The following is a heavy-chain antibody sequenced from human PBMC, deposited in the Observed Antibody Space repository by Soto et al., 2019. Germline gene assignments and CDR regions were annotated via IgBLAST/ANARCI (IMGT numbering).Heavy chain of an antibody. CDR2: IYYSGST. Sequence: SETLSLTCTVSGGSISSGGYYWSWIRQHPGKGLEWIGYIYYSGSTYYNPSLKSRVTISVDTSKNQFSLKLSSVTAADTAVYYCARGRYCSSTSCYSNWFDPWGQGTLVTVSS. D-gene: IGHD2-2*01. J-gene: IGHJ5*02. V-gene: IGHV4-31*03. CDR3: ARGRYCSSTSCYSNWFDP. CDR1: GGSISSGGYY.